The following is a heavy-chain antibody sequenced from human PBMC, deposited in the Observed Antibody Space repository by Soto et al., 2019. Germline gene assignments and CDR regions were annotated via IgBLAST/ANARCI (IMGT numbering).Heavy chain of an antibody. CDR2: INPSGGST. Sequence: GASVKVSCKASGYTFTSYYMHWVRQAPGQGLEWMGIINPSGGSTSYAQKFQGRVTMTRDTSTSTVYMELSSLRSEDTAVYYCARVVVVPAAAPTWDFDIWAKGQWSPSPQ. V-gene: IGHV1-46*03. CDR1: GYTFTSYY. D-gene: IGHD2-2*01. J-gene: IGHJ3*02. CDR3: ARVVVVPAAAPTWDFDI.